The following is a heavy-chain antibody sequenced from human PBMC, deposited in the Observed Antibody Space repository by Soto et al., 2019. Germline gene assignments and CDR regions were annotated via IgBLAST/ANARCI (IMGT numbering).Heavy chain of an antibody. CDR2: IFHSGST. D-gene: IGHD2-8*02. V-gene: IGHV4-4*02. CDR1: GGSVSSYNW. Sequence: PSETLSLTCAVSGGSVSSYNWWSWVRQPPGQGLEWIGEIFHSGSTNYSPSLKSRVTISVDKFKNQFSLKLSSVTAADTAVYFCASLGYCSGADCHGTRWGQGILVTVSS. CDR3: ASLGYCSGADCHGTR. J-gene: IGHJ4*01.